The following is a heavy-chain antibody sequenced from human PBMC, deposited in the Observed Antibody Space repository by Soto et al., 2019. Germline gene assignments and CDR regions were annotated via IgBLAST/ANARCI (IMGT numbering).Heavy chain of an antibody. Sequence: PSGTLSLACAVYGGTFSSYDWNWIRQPPGKGLEWIGEINHSGSTNYNPSLKSRVTISVDTSKNQFSLKMSSVTAADTAVYYCARVIRLPTFPSYFAYWGKGTLVPV. J-gene: IGHJ4*02. D-gene: IGHD1-26*01. CDR2: INHSGST. V-gene: IGHV4-34*01. CDR1: GGTFSSYD. CDR3: ARVIRLPTFPSYFAY.